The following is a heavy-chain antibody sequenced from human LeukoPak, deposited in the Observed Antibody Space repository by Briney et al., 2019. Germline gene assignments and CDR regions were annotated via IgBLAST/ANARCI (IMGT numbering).Heavy chain of an antibody. CDR1: GFTFSSFG. CDR2: IWNDGDKQ. J-gene: IGHJ6*03. V-gene: IGHV3-33*03. CDR3: AKDGNNWSYGYYFYYYMDV. D-gene: IGHD3-10*01. Sequence: GSSLRLSCAASGFTFSSFGMHWVRQAQGKGLEWVALIWNDGDKQYYAESVKGRLTISRDNSKNTVYLQMDGLRGEDTGVYYCAKDGNNWSYGYYFYYYMDVWGKGTTVTVSS.